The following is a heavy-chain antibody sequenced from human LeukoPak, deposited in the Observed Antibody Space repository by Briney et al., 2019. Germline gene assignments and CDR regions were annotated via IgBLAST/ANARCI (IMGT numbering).Heavy chain of an antibody. Sequence: SETLSLTCAVYGGSFSGYYWSWIRQPPGKGLEWIGEINHSGSTNYNPSLKSRVTISVDTSKNQFSLKLSSVTAADTVVYYCARGSGLRYFDWLPYYFDYWGQGTLVTVSS. CDR1: GGSFSGYY. D-gene: IGHD3-9*01. CDR3: ARGSGLRYFDWLPYYFDY. CDR2: INHSGST. J-gene: IGHJ4*02. V-gene: IGHV4-34*01.